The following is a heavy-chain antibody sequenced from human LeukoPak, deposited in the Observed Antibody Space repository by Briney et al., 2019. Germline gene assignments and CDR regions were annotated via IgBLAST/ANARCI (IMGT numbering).Heavy chain of an antibody. D-gene: IGHD6-19*01. CDR2: ISSSSTYK. J-gene: IGHJ4*02. V-gene: IGHV3-21*01. CDR3: AREDSSGWADY. Sequence: GGSLSLSCAASGFTFSSYRMNWVRKAPGKGLEWVSSISSSSTYKYYADSVKGRFTISRDNAKNSLYLQMNSLRAEDTAVYYCAREDSSGWADYWGQGTLVTVSS. CDR1: GFTFSSYR.